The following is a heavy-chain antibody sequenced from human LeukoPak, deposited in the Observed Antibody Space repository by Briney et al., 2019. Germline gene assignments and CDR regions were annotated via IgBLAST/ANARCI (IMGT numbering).Heavy chain of an antibody. J-gene: IGHJ5*02. Sequence: PSATLSLTCAVSGGSISSSNWWSWVRQPPGKGLEWIGEIYHSGSTNYNPSLKSRVTISVDKSKNQFSLKLSSVTAADTAVYYCARDQGIAAAGTDQVYWFDPWGQGTLVTVSS. V-gene: IGHV4-4*02. CDR2: IYHSGST. D-gene: IGHD6-13*01. CDR3: ARDQGIAAAGTDQVYWFDP. CDR1: GGSISSSNW.